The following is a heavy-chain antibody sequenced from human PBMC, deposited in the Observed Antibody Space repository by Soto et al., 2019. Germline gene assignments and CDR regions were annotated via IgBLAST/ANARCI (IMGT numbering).Heavy chain of an antibody. D-gene: IGHD3-9*01. V-gene: IGHV3-23*01. CDR1: GFTPTTTP. CDR2: ISGTASRT. J-gene: IGHJ4*02. CDR3: ATSFRYFDN. Sequence: PWGALRLSWAGSGFTPTTTPLSWVRQPPGKGLEWVTTISGTASRTYYVDSVKGRFFISRDNSKNTVTLQMNNLTLDDTAVYYCATSFRYFDNWGQGTRVTVSS.